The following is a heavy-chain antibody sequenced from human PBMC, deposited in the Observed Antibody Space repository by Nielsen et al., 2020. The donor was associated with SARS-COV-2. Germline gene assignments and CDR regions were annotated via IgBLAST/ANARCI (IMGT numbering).Heavy chain of an antibody. J-gene: IGHJ4*02. Sequence: GESLKISCAASGFTFSSYDMHWVRQATGKGLEWVSAIGTAGDTYYPGSVKGRFTISRENAKNSLYLQMNSLRAGDTAVYYCARYNWNYHYFDYWSQGTLVTVSS. CDR1: GFTFSSYD. CDR3: ARYNWNYHYFDY. D-gene: IGHD1-7*01. V-gene: IGHV3-13*04. CDR2: IGTAGDT.